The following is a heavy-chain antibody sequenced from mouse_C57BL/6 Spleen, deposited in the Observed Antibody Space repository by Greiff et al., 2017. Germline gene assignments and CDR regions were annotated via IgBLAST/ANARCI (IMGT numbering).Heavy chain of an antibody. Sequence: QVQLKQPGAELVKPGASVKLSCKASGYTFTSYWMHWVKQRPGQGLEWIGMIHPNSGSTNYNEKFKSKATLTEDKSSSTTCLQLSSLTSEDSAVYYCASPRCYFAMGYWGQGASVTVSS. V-gene: IGHV1-64*01. CDR3: ASPRCYFAMGY. CDR2: IHPNSGST. CDR1: GYTFTSYW. J-gene: IGHJ4*01.